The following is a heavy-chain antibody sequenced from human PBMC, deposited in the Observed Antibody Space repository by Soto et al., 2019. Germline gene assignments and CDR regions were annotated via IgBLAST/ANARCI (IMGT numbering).Heavy chain of an antibody. CDR3: ERDYCGGDCYSSYYYYGMDV. CDR1: GGTFSSYA. D-gene: IGHD2-21*02. V-gene: IGHV1-69*06. Sequence: QVQLVQSGDEVKKPGSSVKVSCKASGGTFSSYAISWVRQAPGQGLEWMGGIIPSFGTANYAQKFQGRVKITADKSTSTAYMELSSLRSEDTAVYYGERDYCGGDCYSSYYYYGMDVRGQVTTVTVSS. CDR2: IIPSFGTA. J-gene: IGHJ6*02.